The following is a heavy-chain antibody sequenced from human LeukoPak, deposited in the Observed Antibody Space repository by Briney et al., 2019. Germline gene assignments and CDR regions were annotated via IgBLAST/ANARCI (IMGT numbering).Heavy chain of an antibody. J-gene: IGHJ5*02. CDR2: MDPNSGNT. CDR1: GYTFTSYD. Sequence: ASVKVSCKASGYTFTSYDINRVRQATGQGLEWMGWMDPNSGNTGYAQKFQGRVSMTWNTSISTAYMELSSLKSEDTAVYYCAKIGAAARRTPNPRWFDPWGQGTLVTVSS. D-gene: IGHD6-6*01. V-gene: IGHV1-8*01. CDR3: AKIGAAARRTPNPRWFDP.